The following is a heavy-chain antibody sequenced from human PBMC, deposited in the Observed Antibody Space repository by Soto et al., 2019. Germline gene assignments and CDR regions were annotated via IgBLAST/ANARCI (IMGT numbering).Heavy chain of an antibody. J-gene: IGHJ1*01. Sequence: QVQLVESGGGVVQPGRSLRLSCAASGFTFSSYGMHWVRQAPGKGLEWVAVISYDGSNKYYADSVKGRFTISRDNSKNTLYLQMNSLRAEDTAVYYCAKDQVTIFGVVIIPLEYFQHWGQGTLVTVSS. CDR3: AKDQVTIFGVVIIPLEYFQH. D-gene: IGHD3-3*01. CDR2: ISYDGSNK. CDR1: GFTFSSYG. V-gene: IGHV3-30*18.